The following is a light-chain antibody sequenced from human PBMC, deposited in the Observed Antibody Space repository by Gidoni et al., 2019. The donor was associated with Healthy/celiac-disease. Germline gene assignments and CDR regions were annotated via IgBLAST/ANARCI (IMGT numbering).Light chain of an antibody. Sequence: DIQMTQSPSSLSASVGARVTITCLASQSISSYLNGYKQKPGKAPKLLIYAASSLQSGVPSRFSGSGSGTDFTLTISSLQPEDFATYYCQQSYSTPRTFGQGTKLEIK. CDR1: QSISSY. CDR3: QQSYSTPRT. J-gene: IGKJ2*01. V-gene: IGKV1-39*01. CDR2: AAS.